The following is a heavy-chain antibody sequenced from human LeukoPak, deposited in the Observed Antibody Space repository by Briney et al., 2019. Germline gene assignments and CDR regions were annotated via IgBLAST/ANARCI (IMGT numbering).Heavy chain of an antibody. J-gene: IGHJ2*01. CDR1: GFTFSSYA. Sequence: GGSLRLSCAASGFTFSSYAMSWVRQAPGKGLEWVSGISGSGGSTYYADSVKGRFTISRDNSKNTLYLRMNSLRAEDTAIYYCARELVSLGTGYFDLWGRGTLVTVSS. D-gene: IGHD7-27*01. V-gene: IGHV3-23*01. CDR3: ARELVSLGTGYFDL. CDR2: ISGSGGST.